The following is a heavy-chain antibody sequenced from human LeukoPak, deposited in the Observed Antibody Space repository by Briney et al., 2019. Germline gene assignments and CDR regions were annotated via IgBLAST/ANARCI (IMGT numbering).Heavy chain of an antibody. J-gene: IGHJ5*02. D-gene: IGHD2-15*01. CDR3: ARAHCSGGSCYYRLPVWFDP. Sequence: GGSLRLSCAASGFTVSSNYMSWVRQAPGKGLEWVSVIYSGGSTYYADSVKGRFTISRDNSKNTLYLQMNSLRAEDTAVYYCARAHCSGGSCYYRLPVWFDPWGQGTLVTVSS. CDR1: GFTVSSNY. CDR2: IYSGGST. V-gene: IGHV3-53*01.